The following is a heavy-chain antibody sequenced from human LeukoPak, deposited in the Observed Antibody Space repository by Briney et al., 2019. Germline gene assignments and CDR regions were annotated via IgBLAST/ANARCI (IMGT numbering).Heavy chain of an antibody. CDR2: ISSSSSYI. CDR3: ARDSPRSFDY. V-gene: IGHV3-21*01. J-gene: IGHJ4*02. CDR1: GFTFSSYS. Sequence: GGSLRLSCAASGFTFSSYSMKWVRQAPGKGLEWVSSISSSSSYIYYADSVKGRFTISRDNAKNSLYLQMNSLRAEDTAVYYCARDSPRSFDYWGQGTLVTVSS.